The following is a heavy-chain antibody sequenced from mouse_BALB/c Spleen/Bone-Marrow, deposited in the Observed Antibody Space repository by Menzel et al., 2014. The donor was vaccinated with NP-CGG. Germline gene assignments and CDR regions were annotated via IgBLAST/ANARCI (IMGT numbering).Heavy chain of an antibody. CDR2: IRSKSNNYAT. CDR3: VRHEGGYGYDAWFAY. J-gene: IGHJ3*01. D-gene: IGHD2-2*01. Sequence: EVQLQESGGGLVQPKGSLKLSCAASGFTFNTYAMNWVRQAPGKGLEWVARIRSKSNNYATYYADSVKDRSTISRDDSQSMLYLQMNNLKTEDTAMYYCVRHEGGYGYDAWFAYWGQGTLVTVSA. V-gene: IGHV10-1*02. CDR1: GFTFNTYA.